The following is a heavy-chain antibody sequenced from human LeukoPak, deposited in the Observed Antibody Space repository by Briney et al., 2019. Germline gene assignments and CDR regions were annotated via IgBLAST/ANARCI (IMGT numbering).Heavy chain of an antibody. J-gene: IGHJ3*02. V-gene: IGHV1-69*04. Sequence: SVKVSCKASGGTFSSYAISWVRQAPGQGLEWMGRIIPILGIANYAQKFQGRVTITADKSTSTAYMELSSLRSEDTAVYYCARASRRVVAPAANIGRAFDIWGQGTMVTVSS. CDR2: IIPILGIA. D-gene: IGHD2-2*01. CDR1: GGTFSSYA. CDR3: ARASRRVVAPAANIGRAFDI.